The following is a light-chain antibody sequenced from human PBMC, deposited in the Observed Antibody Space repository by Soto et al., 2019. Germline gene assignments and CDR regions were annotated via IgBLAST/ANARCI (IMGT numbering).Light chain of an antibody. Sequence: DIQLTQSPSFLSASVGDRVTITCRASRGISSYLAWYQQKPGKAPKLLIYAASTLQSGVPSRFSGSGSGTGFTLTISSLQPEDFATYYCQQLNTYPLTFGGGTKVDI. CDR3: QQLNTYPLT. V-gene: IGKV1-9*01. J-gene: IGKJ4*01. CDR1: RGISSY. CDR2: AAS.